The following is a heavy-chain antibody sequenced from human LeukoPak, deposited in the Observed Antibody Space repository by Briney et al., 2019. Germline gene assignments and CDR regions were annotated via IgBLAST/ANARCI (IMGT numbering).Heavy chain of an antibody. Sequence: PGGSLRLSCAASVFTFSSYAMSWVPDAPGKGLECGSAISGSGGSTYYADSVKGGFTISRDNSKNTLYLQMNSLRAEDTAVYYCAKETVRGACDYWGQGTLVTVSS. J-gene: IGHJ4*02. V-gene: IGHV3-23*01. CDR2: ISGSGGST. CDR1: VFTFSSYA. D-gene: IGHD3-10*01. CDR3: AKETVRGACDY.